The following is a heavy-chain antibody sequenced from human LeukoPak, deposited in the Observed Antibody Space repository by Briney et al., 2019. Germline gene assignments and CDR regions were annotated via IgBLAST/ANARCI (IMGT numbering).Heavy chain of an antibody. CDR1: GVSISSYY. CDR3: ARHRAGHCTSVTCPTFEY. CDR2: IYYSGST. D-gene: IGHD2-8*02. J-gene: IGHJ4*02. Sequence: SETLSLTCTVSGVSISSYYWSWIRQPPGKGLEWIGYIYYSGSTNYNPSLKSRVTISVDTSKNQFSLKLTSVTAADTAVYYCARHRAGHCTSVTCPTFEYWGQGTLVTVSS. V-gene: IGHV4-59*08.